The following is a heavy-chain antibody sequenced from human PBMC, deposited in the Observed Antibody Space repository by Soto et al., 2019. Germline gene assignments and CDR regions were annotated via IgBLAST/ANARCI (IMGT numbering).Heavy chain of an antibody. CDR2: INPNSGGT. J-gene: IGHJ4*02. CDR3: ARGRGRKVVAADRD. D-gene: IGHD2-15*01. Sequence: ASVKVSCKASGYTFTGYYMHWVRQAPGQGLEWMGWINPNSGGTNYAQKFQGRVTMTRSTSISTAYMELSSLRSEDTAVYYCARGRGRKVVAADRDWGQGTLVTVSS. V-gene: IGHV1-2*02. CDR1: GYTFTGYY.